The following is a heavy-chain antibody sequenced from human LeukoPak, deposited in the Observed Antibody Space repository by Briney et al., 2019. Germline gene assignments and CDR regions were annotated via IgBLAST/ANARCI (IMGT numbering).Heavy chain of an antibody. CDR3: ATLGGMGGPAAMIDY. CDR2: MNPNSGNT. V-gene: IGHV1-8*01. CDR1: GYTFTSYD. J-gene: IGHJ4*02. D-gene: IGHD2-2*01. Sequence: ASVKVSCKASGYTFTSYDVNWVRQATGQGLEWMGWMNPNSGNTGYAQKFQGRVTMTRDTSTSTVYMELSSLRSEDTAVYYCATLGGMGGPAAMIDYWGQGTLVTVSS.